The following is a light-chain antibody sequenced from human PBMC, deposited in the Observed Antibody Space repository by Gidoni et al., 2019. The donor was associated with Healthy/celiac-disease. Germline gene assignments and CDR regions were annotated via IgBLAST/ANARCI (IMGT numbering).Light chain of an antibody. J-gene: IGKJ1*01. Sequence: IVLTQSPGTLSLSPGERATLACRASQSVRSSYLAWYQQKPGQAPRLLIYGASSRATGIPDRFSGSGSGTDFTLTISRLEPADFAVYYCQQYGSSPWTFGQGTKVEIK. CDR3: QQYGSSPWT. CDR2: GAS. CDR1: QSVRSSY. V-gene: IGKV3-20*01.